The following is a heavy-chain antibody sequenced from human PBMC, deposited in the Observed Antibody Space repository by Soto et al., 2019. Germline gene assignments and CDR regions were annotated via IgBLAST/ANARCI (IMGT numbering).Heavy chain of an antibody. V-gene: IGHV4-39*01. J-gene: IGHJ4*02. CDR1: GDSISSDSFY. CDR2: IYYSGST. CDR3: ARYYFGSGSYYYFDY. Sequence: PSETLSLTCTVSGDSISSDSFYWGWIRQPPGKGLEWIGSIYYSGSTYYNPSLKSRVTISVDTSKNQFSLKLSSVTAADTAVYYCARYYFGSGSYYYFDYWGQGTLVTVSS. D-gene: IGHD3-10*01.